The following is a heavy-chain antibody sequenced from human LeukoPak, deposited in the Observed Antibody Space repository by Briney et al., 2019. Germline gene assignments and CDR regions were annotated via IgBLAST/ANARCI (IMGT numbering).Heavy chain of an antibody. D-gene: IGHD1-14*01. V-gene: IGHV3-7*01. Sequence: GGSLRLSCAASGFTFSSYWMSWVRQAPGKGLEWVANIKQDGSEKYYVDSVKGRFTISRDNAKNSLYLQMNSLRAENTAVYYCTGVTAYYFDYWGQGTLVTASS. CDR3: TGVTAYYFDY. CDR2: IKQDGSEK. J-gene: IGHJ4*02. CDR1: GFTFSSYW.